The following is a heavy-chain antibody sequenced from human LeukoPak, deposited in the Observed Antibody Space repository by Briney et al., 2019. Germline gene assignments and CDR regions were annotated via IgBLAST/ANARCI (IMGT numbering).Heavy chain of an antibody. CDR3: ARDYGVPAAIDY. CDR1: GFTFSTCS. Sequence: GWSLRLSCAASGFTFSTCSFNWVRQAPGKGLEWVSSISTTSSYIYYADSVRGRFTISRDNAKNSLYLQMNSLRAEDTAIYYCARDYGVPAAIDYWGQGTPVTVSS. V-gene: IGHV3-21*01. D-gene: IGHD2-2*01. J-gene: IGHJ4*02. CDR2: ISTTSSYI.